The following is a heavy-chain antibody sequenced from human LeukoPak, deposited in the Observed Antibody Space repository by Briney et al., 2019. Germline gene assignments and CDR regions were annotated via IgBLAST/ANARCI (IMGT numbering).Heavy chain of an antibody. CDR1: GGSLSRYY. CDR3: ARVSGATITTYYGMDV. Sequence: SETLSLTCTVSGGSLSRYYWSWIRQPPGKGLEWIGHIHYSGSSNYNASLKSRVAISIDTSKNQFSLRLSSVTAVDTAVYYCARVSGATITTYYGMDVWGQGTTVSVS. V-gene: IGHV4-59*01. D-gene: IGHD5-12*01. CDR2: IHYSGSS. J-gene: IGHJ6*02.